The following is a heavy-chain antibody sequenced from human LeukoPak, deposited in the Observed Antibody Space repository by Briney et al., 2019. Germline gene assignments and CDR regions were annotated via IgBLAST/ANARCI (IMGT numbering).Heavy chain of an antibody. Sequence: MNPNSGNTGYAQKFQGRVTITRNTSISTAYMELSSLRSEDTAVYYCARGLSCSSTSCPVGYWGQGTLVTVSS. CDR2: MNPNSGNT. CDR3: ARGLSCSSTSCPVGY. D-gene: IGHD2-2*01. J-gene: IGHJ4*02. V-gene: IGHV1-8*03.